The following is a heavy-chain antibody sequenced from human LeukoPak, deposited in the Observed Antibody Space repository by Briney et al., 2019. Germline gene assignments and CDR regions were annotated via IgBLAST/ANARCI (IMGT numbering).Heavy chain of an antibody. J-gene: IGHJ4*02. V-gene: IGHV4-34*01. CDR1: GGSFSGYY. CDR2: INHSGST. D-gene: IGHD4-17*01. CDR3: ARLTTVTANGTYYFDY. Sequence: SETLSLTCAVYGGSFSGYYWNWNRQPPGKGLEWIGEINHSGSTNYNPSLKSRVTLSVDTSKNQFSLKLSSVTAADTAVYYCARLTTVTANGTYYFDYWGQGTLVTVSS.